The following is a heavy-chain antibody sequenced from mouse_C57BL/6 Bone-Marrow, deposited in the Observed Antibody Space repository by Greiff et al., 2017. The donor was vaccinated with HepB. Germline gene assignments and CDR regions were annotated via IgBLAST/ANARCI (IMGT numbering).Heavy chain of an antibody. J-gene: IGHJ4*01. CDR3: TRGVLRSYAMDY. CDR1: GFTFSSYA. V-gene: IGHV5-9-1*02. Sequence: VQLKESGEGLVKPGGSLKLSCAASGFTFSSYAMSWVRQTPEKRLEWVAYISSGGDYIYYADTVKGRFTISRDNARNTLYLQMSSLKSEDTAMYYCTRGVLRSYAMDYWGQGTSVTVSS. CDR2: ISSGGDYI. D-gene: IGHD1-1*01.